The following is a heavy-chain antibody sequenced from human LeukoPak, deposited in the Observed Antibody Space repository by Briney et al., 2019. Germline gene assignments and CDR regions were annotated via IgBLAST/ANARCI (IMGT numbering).Heavy chain of an antibody. Sequence: ASVKVSCKASGYTFTGYYMHWVRQAPGQGLEWMGWINPNSGGTNYAQKFQGRVTMTRDTSISTAYMELSRLRSDDTTVYYCARAEFVLLWFGESTPPGSGHAFDIWGQGTMVTVSS. V-gene: IGHV1-2*02. D-gene: IGHD3-10*01. J-gene: IGHJ3*02. CDR2: INPNSGGT. CDR3: ARAEFVLLWFGESTPPGSGHAFDI. CDR1: GYTFTGYY.